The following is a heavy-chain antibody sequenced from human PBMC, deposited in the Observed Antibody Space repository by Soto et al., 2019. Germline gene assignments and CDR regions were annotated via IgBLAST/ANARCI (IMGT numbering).Heavy chain of an antibody. D-gene: IGHD1-1*01. CDR1: GGFVSSGSYY. CDR3: ARVERGTATTVVDAFDI. CDR2: MSHSGGT. J-gene: IGHJ3*02. Sequence: QVQLQQWGAGLLKPSETLSLTCAVYGGFVSSGSYYWSWIRQPPGKGLEWIGEMSHSGGTRFNPSLKSRVTKSVDPDKNQFSLKMSSVTAADTALYYCARVERGTATTVVDAFDIWGPGTMVTVSS. V-gene: IGHV4-34*01.